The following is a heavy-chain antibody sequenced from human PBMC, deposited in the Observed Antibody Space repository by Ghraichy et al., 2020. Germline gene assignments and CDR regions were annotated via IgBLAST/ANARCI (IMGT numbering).Heavy chain of an antibody. V-gene: IGHV2-5*01. CDR1: GFSLTTSGVG. CDR3: AHRPYDDNSGAGWFDP. D-gene: IGHD4-23*01. J-gene: IGHJ5*02. Sequence: SGPTLVKPTQTLTLTCTFSGFSLTTSGVGVGWIRQPPGKALEWLALIYWNDDKRYSPSLKSRLTITKDTSKNQVVLTMTNMDPVDTATYYCAHRPYDDNSGAGWFDPWGQGTLVTVSS. CDR2: IYWNDDK.